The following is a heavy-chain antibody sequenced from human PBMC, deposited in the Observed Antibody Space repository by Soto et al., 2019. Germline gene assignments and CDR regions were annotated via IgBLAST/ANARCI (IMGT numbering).Heavy chain of an antibody. Sequence: SETLSLTCTVSGGSISSSSYYWGWIRQPPGKGLEWIGSIYYSGSTYYNPSLKSRVTISVDTSKNQFSLKLSSVTAADTAVYYCARRWGGRGIDYFDYWGQGTLVTVSS. J-gene: IGHJ4*02. CDR1: GGSISSSSYY. D-gene: IGHD6-13*01. CDR3: ARRWGGRGIDYFDY. CDR2: IYYSGST. V-gene: IGHV4-39*01.